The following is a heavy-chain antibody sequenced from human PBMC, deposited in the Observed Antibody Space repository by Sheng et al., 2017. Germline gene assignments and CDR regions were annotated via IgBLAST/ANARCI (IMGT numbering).Heavy chain of an antibody. Sequence: QVQLVQSGAEVKKPGASVKVSCKASGYTFTSYGISWVRQAPGQGLEWMGWISAYNGNTNYAQKLQGRVTMTTDTSTSTAYMELRSLRSDDTAVYYCARDRRRYGSGSLNWFDPWGQGTLVTVSS. D-gene: IGHD3-10*01. J-gene: IGHJ5*02. CDR2: ISAYNGNT. V-gene: IGHV1-18*01. CDR1: GYTFTSYG. CDR3: ARDRRRYGSGSLNWFDP.